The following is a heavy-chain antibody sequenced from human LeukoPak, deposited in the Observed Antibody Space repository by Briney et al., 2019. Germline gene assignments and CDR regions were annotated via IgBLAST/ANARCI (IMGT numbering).Heavy chain of an antibody. CDR1: GFTFSSYG. D-gene: IGHD5-12*01. CDR3: ANLIPDTAVVASFDY. V-gene: IGHV3-30*18. CDR2: ISYDGGNK. Sequence: GGSLRLSCAASGFTFSSYGMHWVRQAPGKGLEWVAVISYDGGNKYYADSVKGRFTISRDNSKNTLYLQMNSLRAEDTAVYYCANLIPDTAVVASFDYWGQGTLVTVSS. J-gene: IGHJ4*02.